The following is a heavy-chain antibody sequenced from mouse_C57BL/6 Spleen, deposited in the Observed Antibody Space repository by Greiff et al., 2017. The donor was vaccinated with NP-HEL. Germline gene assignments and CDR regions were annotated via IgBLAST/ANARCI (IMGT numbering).Heavy chain of an antibody. V-gene: IGHV1-82*01. D-gene: IGHD2-2*01. CDR3: AKEVNWFAY. CDR2: IYPGDGDT. Sequence: QVQLQQSGPELVKPGASVKISCKASGYAFSSSWMNWVKQRPGKGLEWIGRIYPGDGDTNYNGKFKGKATLTADKSSSTAYMQLSSLTSEDSAVYFCAKEVNWFAYWGQGTLVTVSA. J-gene: IGHJ3*01. CDR1: GYAFSSSW.